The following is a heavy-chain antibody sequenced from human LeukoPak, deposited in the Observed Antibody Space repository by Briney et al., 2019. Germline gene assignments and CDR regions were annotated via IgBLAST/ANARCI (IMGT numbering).Heavy chain of an antibody. CDR1: GFSVSGKY. Sequence: GGSLGLACAASGFSVSGKYLTWVRQAPGKGLEWVSLIYANGNTDYADSVKGRFTISRDISKNTIYLQMNSLRADDTAVYYCVSYEQKLSDWYFDLWGRGTLVTVSS. D-gene: IGHD3-16*01. V-gene: IGHV3-53*01. J-gene: IGHJ2*01. CDR2: IYANGNT. CDR3: VSYEQKLSDWYFDL.